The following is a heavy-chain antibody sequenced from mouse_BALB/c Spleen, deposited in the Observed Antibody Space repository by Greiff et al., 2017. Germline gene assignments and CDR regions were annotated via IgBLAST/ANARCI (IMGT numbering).Heavy chain of an antibody. D-gene: IGHD2-4*01. J-gene: IGHJ4*01. Sequence: EVKLQQSGAELVKPGASVKLSCTASGFNIKDTYMHWVKQRPEQGLEWIGRIDPANGNTKYDPKFQGKATITADTSSNTAYLQLSSLTSEDTAVYYCAGDDYDVSYAMDYWGQGTSVTVSS. CDR2: IDPANGNT. V-gene: IGHV14-3*02. CDR1: GFNIKDTY. CDR3: AGDDYDVSYAMDY.